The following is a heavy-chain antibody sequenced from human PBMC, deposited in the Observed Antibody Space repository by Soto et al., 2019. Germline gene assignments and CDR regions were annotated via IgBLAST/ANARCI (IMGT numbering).Heavy chain of an antibody. J-gene: IGHJ4*02. V-gene: IGHV3-23*01. CDR1: GFTFSIYG. D-gene: IGHD6-19*01. CDR2: ITGSGGGA. Sequence: PGGSLRLSCAASGFTFSIYGMTWVRQAPGKGLEWVSYITGSGGGAYYADSVKGRFTISRDNSKSTLYLQMDSLRDDDRAIYYCAREIRVAGRRNYFDYWGQGTLVTVSS. CDR3: AREIRVAGRRNYFDY.